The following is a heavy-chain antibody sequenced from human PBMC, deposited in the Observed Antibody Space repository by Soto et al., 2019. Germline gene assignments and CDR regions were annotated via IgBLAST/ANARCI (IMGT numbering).Heavy chain of an antibody. CDR3: ARRIAVAGTNCGMDV. V-gene: IGHV5-51*01. CDR2: IYPGDSDT. D-gene: IGHD6-19*01. CDR1: GYSFTSYW. J-gene: IGHJ6*02. Sequence: GESLKISCKGSGYSFTSYWIGWVRQMPGKGLEWMGIIYPGDSDTRYSPSFQGQVTISAAKSISTAYLQWSSLKASDTAMYYCARRIAVAGTNCGMDVWGQGTTVTVSS.